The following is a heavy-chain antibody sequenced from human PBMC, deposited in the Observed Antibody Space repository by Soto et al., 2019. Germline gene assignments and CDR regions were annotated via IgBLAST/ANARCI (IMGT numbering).Heavy chain of an antibody. J-gene: IGHJ5*02. CDR1: GGTINSTSYY. Sequence: PSETLSLTCTVSGGTINSTSYYWGWIRQPPGKGLEWIGSIYYSGSTYYNPSLKSRVTISVDTSKNHFSLKLSSVTAADTAVYYCATQEVGGSYVYTFDPWGQGTLVTVSS. CDR3: ATQEVGGSYVYTFDP. D-gene: IGHD1-26*01. CDR2: IYYSGST. V-gene: IGHV4-39*02.